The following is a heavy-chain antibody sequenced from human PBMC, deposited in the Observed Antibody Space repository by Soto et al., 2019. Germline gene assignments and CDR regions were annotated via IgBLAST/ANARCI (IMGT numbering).Heavy chain of an antibody. Sequence: QLQLQESGPGLVKPSETLSLTCTVSGGSISSSSYYWGWIRQPPGKGLEWIGSIYYSGSTYYNPSLKSRVTISVDTSKNQFSLKLTSVTAADTAVYYCARQGLEPYDAFDIWGQGTMATVSS. D-gene: IGHD3-3*01. CDR2: IYYSGST. V-gene: IGHV4-39*01. CDR1: GGSISSSSYY. CDR3: ARQGLEPYDAFDI. J-gene: IGHJ3*02.